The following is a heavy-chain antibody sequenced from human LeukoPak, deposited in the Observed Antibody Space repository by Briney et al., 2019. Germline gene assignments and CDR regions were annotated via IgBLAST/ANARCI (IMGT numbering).Heavy chain of an antibody. CDR1: GDSISNFY. V-gene: IGHV4-59*12. D-gene: IGHD1-26*01. CDR3: ARSEVGATTSPTIDY. Sequence: SETLSLTCTVSGDSISNFYWSWIRQPPGKGLEWIGYIDYSGSTSYNPSLKSRVTISVDKSKNQFSLKLSSVTAADTAVYYCARSEVGATTSPTIDYWGQGTLVTVSS. CDR2: IDYSGST. J-gene: IGHJ4*02.